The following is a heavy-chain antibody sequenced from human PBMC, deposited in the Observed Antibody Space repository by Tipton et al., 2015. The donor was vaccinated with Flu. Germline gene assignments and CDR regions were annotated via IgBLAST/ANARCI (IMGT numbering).Heavy chain of an antibody. J-gene: IGHJ4*02. V-gene: IGHV4-34*01. CDR3: ARRRDGYNCFDS. Sequence: TLSLTCAVYGGSFSGYYWSWIRQTPGKGLEWIGEINHSGSTNYNPSLKSRVTISVDTSRNQFSLSVTAADTGVYYCARRRDGYNCFDSWGQGTLVTASS. D-gene: IGHD5-24*01. CDR1: GGSFSGYY. CDR2: INHSGST.